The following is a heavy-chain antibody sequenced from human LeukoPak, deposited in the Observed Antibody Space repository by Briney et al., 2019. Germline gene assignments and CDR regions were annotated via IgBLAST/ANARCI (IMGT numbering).Heavy chain of an antibody. D-gene: IGHD3-22*01. CDR1: GFTFSSYA. CDR3: AKKGYYDSSGYLTPYWYFDL. J-gene: IGHJ2*01. CDR2: ISGSGGST. V-gene: IGHV3-23*01. Sequence: GGPLRLSCAASGFTFSSYAMSWVRQAPGKGLEWVSAISGSGGSTYYADSVKGRFTISRDNSKNTLYVQMNSLRAEDTAIYYCAKKGYYDSSGYLTPYWYFDLWGRGTLVTVSS.